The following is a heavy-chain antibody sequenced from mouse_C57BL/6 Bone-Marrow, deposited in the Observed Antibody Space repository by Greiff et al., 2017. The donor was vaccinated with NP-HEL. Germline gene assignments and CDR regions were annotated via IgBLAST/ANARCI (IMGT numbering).Heavy chain of an antibody. D-gene: IGHD1-1*01. CDR1: GFTFTDYY. J-gene: IGHJ1*03. CDR2: IRNKANGYTT. V-gene: IGHV7-3*01. Sequence: EVQGVESGGGLVQPGGSLSLSCAASGFTFTDYYMSWVRQPPGKALEWLGFIRNKANGYTTEYSESVKGRFTISRDNSQSILYLKMNALRAEDSATYYCARWSTTVVATWYFDVWGTGTTVTVSS. CDR3: ARWSTTVVATWYFDV.